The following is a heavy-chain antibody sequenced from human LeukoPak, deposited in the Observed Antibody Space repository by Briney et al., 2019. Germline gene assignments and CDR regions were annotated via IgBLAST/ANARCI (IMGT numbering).Heavy chain of an antibody. CDR2: ISSSSSYI. CDR1: GFTFSSYA. Sequence: GGSLRLSCAASGFTFSSYAMSWVHQAPGKGLEWVSSISSSSSYIYYADSVKGRFTISRDNAKNSLYLQMNSLRAEDTAVYYCARDFGYCSGGSCYSIEGDAFDIWGQGTMVTVSS. V-gene: IGHV3-21*01. CDR3: ARDFGYCSGGSCYSIEGDAFDI. J-gene: IGHJ3*02. D-gene: IGHD2-15*01.